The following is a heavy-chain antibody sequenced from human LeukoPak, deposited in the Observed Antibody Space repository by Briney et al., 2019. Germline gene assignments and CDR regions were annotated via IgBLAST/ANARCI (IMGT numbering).Heavy chain of an antibody. J-gene: IGHJ4*02. D-gene: IGHD4-17*01. CDR1: GGSISSYY. CDR2: IYTSGST. Sequence: SETLSLTCTVSGGSISSYYWSWIRQPAGKGLEWIGRIYTSGSTNYNPSLKSRVTISVDTSKNQFSLKLSSVTAADTAVYYCARLWDDYGFLDYWGQGTLVTVSS. CDR3: ARLWDDYGFLDY. V-gene: IGHV4-4*07.